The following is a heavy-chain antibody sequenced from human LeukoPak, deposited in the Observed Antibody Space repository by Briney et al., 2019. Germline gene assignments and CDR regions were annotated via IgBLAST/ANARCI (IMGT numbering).Heavy chain of an antibody. J-gene: IGHJ4*02. D-gene: IGHD7-27*01. V-gene: IGHV3-11*04. CDR1: GFTFSDSY. CDR3: GRGHWGLDY. Sequence: GGSLRLSCAASGFTFSDSYMTWIRQAPGKGLEWVSYISNSGSTIYYADSVKGRFSISRDNAESSLYLQMNSLRVEDTAVYYCGRGHWGLDYWGQGTLVTVSS. CDR2: ISNSGSTI.